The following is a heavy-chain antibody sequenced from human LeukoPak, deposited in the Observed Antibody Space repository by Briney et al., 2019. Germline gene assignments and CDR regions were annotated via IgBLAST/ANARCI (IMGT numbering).Heavy chain of an antibody. Sequence: GWSLRLSCAASGFTFSDYYMSWIRQAPGKGLEWVSYISSSGSTIYYADPVKGRFTISRDNAKNPLYLQMNSLRAEDTAVYYCATANRDDFDYWGQGTLVTVSS. CDR3: ATANRDDFDY. CDR2: ISSSGSTI. D-gene: IGHD5-24*01. CDR1: GFTFSDYY. V-gene: IGHV3-11*04. J-gene: IGHJ4*02.